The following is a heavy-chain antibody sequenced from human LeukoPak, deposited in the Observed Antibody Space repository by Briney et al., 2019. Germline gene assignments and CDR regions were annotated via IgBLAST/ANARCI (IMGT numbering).Heavy chain of an antibody. CDR3: VRHLGANAFTI. V-gene: IGHV4-39*01. CDR1: GGSIRSLY. D-gene: IGHD3-16*01. J-gene: IGHJ3*02. Sequence: NPSETLSLTCTVSGGSIRSLYWSWIRQPPGKGLEWIASIYYTGTTYYYPSLTSRGTISLDTSNNQFSLRLTSVTAADTAVYYCVRHLGANAFTIWGQGTMVTVSS. CDR2: IYYTGTT.